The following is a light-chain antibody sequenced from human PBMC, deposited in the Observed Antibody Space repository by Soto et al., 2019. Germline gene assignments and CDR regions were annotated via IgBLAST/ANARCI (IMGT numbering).Light chain of an antibody. CDR2: RNN. J-gene: IGLJ2*01. Sequence: QSVLTQPPSASGTPGQRVTISCSGSSSNVGSYYVYWYQQLPGTAPKLLIYRNNQRPSGVPDRFSGSKSGTSASLAISGLGSEDEADYYCAAGDAGLSGRVVFFGGGTKLTFL. V-gene: IGLV1-47*01. CDR3: AAGDAGLSGRVVF. CDR1: SSNVGSYY.